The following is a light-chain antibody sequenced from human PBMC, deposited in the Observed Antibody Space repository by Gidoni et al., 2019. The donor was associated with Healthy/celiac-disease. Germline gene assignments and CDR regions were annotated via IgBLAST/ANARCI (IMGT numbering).Light chain of an antibody. V-gene: IGKV1-5*03. CDR2: KAS. CDR3: QQYNRYPYT. J-gene: IGKJ2*01. Sequence: PGKAPKLLIYKASSLESGVPSRFSGSGSGTEFTLTISSLQPDDFATYYCQQYNRYPYTFXXXTKLEIK.